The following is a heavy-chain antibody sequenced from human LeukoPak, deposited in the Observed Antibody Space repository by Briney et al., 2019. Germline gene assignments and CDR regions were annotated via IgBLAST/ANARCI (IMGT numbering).Heavy chain of an antibody. V-gene: IGHV4-4*07. J-gene: IGHJ4*03. CDR2: ISSRGYT. CDR3: VRTMTREWGGWYDNDY. Sequence: SETLSLTCTVSGSSVSNHWWIWIRQSAGKGLEWIGRISSRGYTNYNPSLKSRVAMSVDTSKNQFSLKLNSVTAADTAVYYCVRTMTREWGGWYDNDYWGRGTLVTVSS. CDR1: GSSVSNHW. D-gene: IGHD6-19*01.